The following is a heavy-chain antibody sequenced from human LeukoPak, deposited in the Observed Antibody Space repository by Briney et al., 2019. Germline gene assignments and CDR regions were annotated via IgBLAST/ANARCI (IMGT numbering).Heavy chain of an antibody. V-gene: IGHV1-69*05. D-gene: IGHD6-13*01. CDR2: IIPIFGTA. CDR3: AAFHSSSWYSSERNSNDFDY. CDR1: GGTFSNYA. Sequence: SVKVSCKASGGTFSNYAISWVRQAPGQGLEWMGRIIPIFGTANYAQKFQGRVTITTDESTSTAYMELSSLRSEDTAVYYCAAFHSSSWYSSERNSNDFDYWGQGTLVTVSS. J-gene: IGHJ4*02.